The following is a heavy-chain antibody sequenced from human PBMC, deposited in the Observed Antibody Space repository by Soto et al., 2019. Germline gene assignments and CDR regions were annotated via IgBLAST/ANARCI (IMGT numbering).Heavy chain of an antibody. V-gene: IGHV1-18*01. CDR3: ARDGRYFDWLPSPPFDY. CDR1: GYTFTSYG. Sequence: QVQLVQSGAEVKKPGASVKVSCKASGYTFTSYGISWVRQAPGQGLEWMGWISAYNGNTNYAQKLQGRVTMTTDTATSTAYMELRSRRSDDTAVYYCARDGRYFDWLPSPPFDYWGQGTLVTVSS. D-gene: IGHD3-9*01. J-gene: IGHJ4*02. CDR2: ISAYNGNT.